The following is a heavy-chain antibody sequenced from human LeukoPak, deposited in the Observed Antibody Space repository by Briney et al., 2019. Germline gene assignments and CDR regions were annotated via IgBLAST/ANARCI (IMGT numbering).Heavy chain of an antibody. CDR1: GYTFISYG. V-gene: IGHV1-18*04. J-gene: IGHJ4*02. D-gene: IGHD3-9*01. CDR3: ARDRRRYDILTGYYKSPHFDY. Sequence: ASVKVSCKASGYTFISYGISWVRQAPGQGLEWMGWISAYNGNTNYAQKLQGRVTMTTDTSTSTAYMEPRSLRSDDTAVYYCARDRRRYDILTGYYKSPHFDYWGQGTLVTVSS. CDR2: ISAYNGNT.